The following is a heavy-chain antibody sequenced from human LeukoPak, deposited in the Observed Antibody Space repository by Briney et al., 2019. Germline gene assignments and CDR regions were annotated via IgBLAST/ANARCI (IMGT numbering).Heavy chain of an antibody. CDR3: ARRPFSWFDP. Sequence: SETLSLTCSVSGDSIRSYNWNWIRQPPGKGLEWIGLIYYSGSTNYNPSLRSRATMSVDASKNQVSLKLSSVTAADTAVYYCARRPFSWFDPWGQGTLVTVSS. CDR2: IYYSGST. V-gene: IGHV4-59*08. D-gene: IGHD2/OR15-2a*01. J-gene: IGHJ5*02. CDR1: GDSIRSYN.